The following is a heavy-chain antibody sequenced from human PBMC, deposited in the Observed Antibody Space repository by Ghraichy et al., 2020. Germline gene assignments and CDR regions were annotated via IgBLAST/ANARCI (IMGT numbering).Heavy chain of an antibody. CDR1: GFTFSSYS. CDR2: ISSSSSYI. J-gene: IGHJ4*02. D-gene: IGHD3-10*01. V-gene: IGHV3-21*01. Sequence: LSLTCAASGFTFSSYSMNWVRQAPGKGLEWVSSISSSSSYIYYADSVKGRFTISRDNAKNSLYLQMNSLRAEDTAVYYCARGTMVRGVGCCALDYWGQGTLVTVSS. CDR3: ARGTMVRGVGCCALDY.